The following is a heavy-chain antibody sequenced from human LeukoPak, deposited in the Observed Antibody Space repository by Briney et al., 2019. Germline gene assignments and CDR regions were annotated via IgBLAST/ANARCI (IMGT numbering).Heavy chain of an antibody. J-gene: IGHJ6*02. Sequence: GGSLRLSCAASGFTFSSYGMHWVRQAPGKGLEWVAVIWYDGSNKYYADSVKGRFTISRDNSKNTLYLQMNSLRAEDTAVYYCARSPSGYRYYYGMDVWGQGTTVTVSS. D-gene: IGHD3-22*01. CDR2: IWYDGSNK. CDR3: ARSPSGYRYYYGMDV. V-gene: IGHV3-33*01. CDR1: GFTFSSYG.